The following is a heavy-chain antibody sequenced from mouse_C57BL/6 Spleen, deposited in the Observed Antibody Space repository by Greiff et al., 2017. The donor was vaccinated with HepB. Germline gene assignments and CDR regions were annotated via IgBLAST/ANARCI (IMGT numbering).Heavy chain of an antibody. D-gene: IGHD2-3*01. CDR1: GFSLTSYG. CDR3: AKPVDGYSYWYFDV. CDR2: IWGDGST. V-gene: IGHV2-3*01. Sequence: QVQLQQSGPGLVAPSQSLSITCTVSGFSLTSYGVSWVRQPPGKGLEWLGVIWGDGSTNYHSALITRLSISKDNSKSQVFLKLNSLKTDDTATYYCAKPVDGYSYWYFDVWGTGTTVTVSS. J-gene: IGHJ1*03.